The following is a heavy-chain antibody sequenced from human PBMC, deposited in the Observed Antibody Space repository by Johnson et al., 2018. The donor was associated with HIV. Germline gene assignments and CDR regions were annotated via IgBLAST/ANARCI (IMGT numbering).Heavy chain of an antibody. J-gene: IGHJ3*02. CDR3: ARSRDCSGGSCPDGFDI. CDR2: IDSRGSII. D-gene: IGHD2-15*01. V-gene: IGHV3-11*04. Sequence: HVQLVESGGGLVKPGGSLRLSCVASGFTFSDYYMTWIRQAPGKGLEWVSYIDSRGSIIYSADSVQGRLLISRDNAKNSLYLQMNSLRAEDAVVYYCARSRDCSGGSCPDGFDIWGQGTKVIVSS. CDR1: GFTFSDYY.